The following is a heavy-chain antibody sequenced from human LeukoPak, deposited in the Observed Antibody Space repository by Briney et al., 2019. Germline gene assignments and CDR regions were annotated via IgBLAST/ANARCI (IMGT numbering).Heavy chain of an antibody. D-gene: IGHD6-13*01. Sequence: KPGESLMISCKGSGYSFTSYWISWVRQMPGKGLEWMGRIDPSDSYTNYSPSFQGHVTISADKSISTAYLQWSSLKASDTAMYYCARQDSSVATAGDFDYWGQGTLVTVSS. CDR1: GYSFTSYW. CDR3: ARQDSSVATAGDFDY. V-gene: IGHV5-10-1*01. J-gene: IGHJ4*02. CDR2: IDPSDSYT.